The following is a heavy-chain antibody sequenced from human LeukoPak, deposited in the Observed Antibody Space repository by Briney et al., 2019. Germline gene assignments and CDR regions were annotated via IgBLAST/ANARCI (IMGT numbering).Heavy chain of an antibody. CDR1: GFTFSNYA. CDR3: ARDYYDFR. CDR2: ISYDGSNK. Sequence: GGSLRLSRAASGFTFSNYAMHWVRQAPGKGLEWVAVISYDGSNKYYADSVKGRFTISRDNSKNTLSLQMDSLRIEDTAVYYCARDYYDFRWGQGTLVTVSS. D-gene: IGHD3-3*01. V-gene: IGHV3-30*04. J-gene: IGHJ4*02.